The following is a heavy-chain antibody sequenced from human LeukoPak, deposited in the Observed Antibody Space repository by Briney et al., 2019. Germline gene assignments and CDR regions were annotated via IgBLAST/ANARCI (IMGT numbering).Heavy chain of an antibody. Sequence: SETLSLTCTVSGVSISSCYWSWIRQPAGKGLEWIGRIHTSGSTNYNPSLKSRVTMSVDTSKNQFSLKLNSVTAADTAVYYCARDQYYYDSSAYRTIDYWGQGTLVTVSS. CDR2: IHTSGST. V-gene: IGHV4-4*07. D-gene: IGHD3-22*01. CDR3: ARDQYYYDSSAYRTIDY. CDR1: GVSISSCY. J-gene: IGHJ4*02.